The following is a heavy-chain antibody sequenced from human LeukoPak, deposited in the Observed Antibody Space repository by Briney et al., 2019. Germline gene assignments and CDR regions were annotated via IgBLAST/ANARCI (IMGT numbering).Heavy chain of an antibody. Sequence: SETLSLTCAVSGVSLSDYWWSWIRQSPGKGLEWIGEIFHSGYTNYNPSLKSRVTISVDTSKNQFSLKLNSVTAADTAVYYCARDLMTWGQGTLVTVSS. V-gene: IGHV4-34*12. CDR1: GVSLSDYW. CDR2: IFHSGYT. CDR3: ARDLMT. J-gene: IGHJ4*02.